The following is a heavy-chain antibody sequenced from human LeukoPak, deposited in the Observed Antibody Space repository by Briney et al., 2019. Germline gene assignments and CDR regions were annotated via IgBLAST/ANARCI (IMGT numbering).Heavy chain of an antibody. V-gene: IGHV4-59*08. CDR2: IYYSGST. D-gene: IGHD1-26*01. Sequence: SETLSLTCTVSGGSISNYYWTWIRQPPGKGLEWIGYIYYSGSTYYNPSLKSRVTISVDTSKNQFSLKLTSVTAAGTAVYYCARLSGSPHPPFDYWGQGTLVTVCS. J-gene: IGHJ4*02. CDR1: GGSISNYY. CDR3: ARLSGSPHPPFDY.